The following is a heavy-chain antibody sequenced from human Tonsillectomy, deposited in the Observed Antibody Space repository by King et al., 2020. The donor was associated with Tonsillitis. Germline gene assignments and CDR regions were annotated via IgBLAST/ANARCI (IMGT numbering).Heavy chain of an antibody. J-gene: IGHJ4*02. Sequence: QLVQSGGGLVKPGGSLRLSCAASGFTFSNAWMSWVRQAPGKGLEWVGRIKSKTDGGTTDYAAPVKGRFTISRDDSKNTLYLQMNSLKTEDTAVYYCTTDAGTGGTYYDYSSGYYHVDYCGQGTLVTVSS. V-gene: IGHV3-15*01. CDR1: GFTFSNAW. CDR2: IKSKTDGGTT. D-gene: IGHD3-22*01. CDR3: TTDAGTGGTYYDYSSGYYHVDY.